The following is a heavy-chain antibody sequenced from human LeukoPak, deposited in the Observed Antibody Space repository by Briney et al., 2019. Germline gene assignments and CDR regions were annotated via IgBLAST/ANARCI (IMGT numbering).Heavy chain of an antibody. V-gene: IGHV1-46*01. D-gene: IGHD5-24*01. CDR3: ARDNSVRDEAWWFNA. J-gene: IGHJ5*02. CDR1: GYTFTGYW. CDR2: ISPSGGST. Sequence: ASVKVSCKAFGYTFTGYWMHWVRQAPGQGPEWMGVISPSGGSTIYAQKFKGRVTLTRDMSTSTDYLDVSSLRSEDTAVYYCARDNSVRDEAWWFNAWGQGTLVTVSS.